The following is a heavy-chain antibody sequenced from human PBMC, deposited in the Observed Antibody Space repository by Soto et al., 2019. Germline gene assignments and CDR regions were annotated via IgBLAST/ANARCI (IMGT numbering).Heavy chain of an antibody. CDR2: IYSGGST. Sequence: GGSLRLSCAASGFTVSGNYMSWVRQAPGKGLEWVSVIYSGGSTYYADSVKGRFTISRDNSKNTLYLQMNSLRAEDTAVYYCERYKCSSTSCYSAGYRDAFDIWGQGTMVTVSS. D-gene: IGHD2-2*01. CDR1: GFTVSGNY. CDR3: ERYKCSSTSCYSAGYRDAFDI. J-gene: IGHJ3*02. V-gene: IGHV3-53*01.